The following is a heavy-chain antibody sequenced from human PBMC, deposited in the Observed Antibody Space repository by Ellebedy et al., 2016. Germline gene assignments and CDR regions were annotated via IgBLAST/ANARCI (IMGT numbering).Heavy chain of an antibody. CDR3: ARGSSGFYY. D-gene: IGHD3-10*01. V-gene: IGHV3-48*02. J-gene: IGHJ4*02. CDR1: GFTFSTYS. CDR2: ISSSSSTI. Sequence: GESLKISXAASGFTFSTYSMNWVRQAPGKGLEWISYISSSSSTIYYADSVKGRFTISRDNAKNSLYLQMNSLRDEDTAVYYCARGSSGFYYWGQGTLVTVSS.